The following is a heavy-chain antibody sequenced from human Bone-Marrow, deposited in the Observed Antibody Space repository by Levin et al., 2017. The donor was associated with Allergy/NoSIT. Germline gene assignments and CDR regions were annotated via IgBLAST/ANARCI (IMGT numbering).Heavy chain of an antibody. Sequence: PGGSLRLSCAASGFAFGSYWMHWVRQAPGKGLVWVSRISSDGSTTKYADSVKGRFTISRDNGQNTLYLEMNILRAEDTAVYYCARGTAGYYDGSGYFFPHSQPYAMDVWGPGTTVIVSS. CDR3: ARGTAGYYDGSGYFFPHSQPYAMDV. V-gene: IGHV3-74*01. J-gene: IGHJ6*02. CDR2: ISSDGSTT. D-gene: IGHD3-22*01. CDR1: GFAFGSYW.